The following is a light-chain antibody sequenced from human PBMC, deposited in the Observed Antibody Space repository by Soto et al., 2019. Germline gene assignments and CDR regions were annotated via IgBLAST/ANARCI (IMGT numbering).Light chain of an antibody. CDR2: GAS. CDR3: QQYGSSPPWT. V-gene: IGKV3-20*01. Sequence: ETVLTQSPGTLSLSPGERATLSCRASQSVSTTYLAWYQQKPGQAPRLLIYGASNRATGIPDRFSGSGSGTDFTLTITRLEAEDFAVYYCQQYGSSPPWTFGQGTKVEIK. J-gene: IGKJ1*01. CDR1: QSVSTTY.